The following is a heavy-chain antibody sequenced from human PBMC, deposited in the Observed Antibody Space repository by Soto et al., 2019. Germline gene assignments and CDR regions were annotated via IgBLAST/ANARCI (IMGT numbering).Heavy chain of an antibody. Sequence: SEALSLTCAVYGGSFSGYYWSWIRQPPGKGLEWIGEINHSGSTNYNPSLKSRVTISVDTSKNQFSLKLSSVTAADTAVYYCARGGRIVGVRCMDVCREVTTVPVPP. CDR2: INHSGST. CDR3: ARGGRIVGVRCMDV. V-gene: IGHV4-34*01. D-gene: IGHD1-26*01. CDR1: GGSFSGYY. J-gene: IGHJ6*01.